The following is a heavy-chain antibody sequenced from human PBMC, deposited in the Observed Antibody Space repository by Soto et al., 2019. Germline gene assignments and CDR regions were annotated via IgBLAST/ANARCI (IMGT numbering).Heavy chain of an antibody. CDR2: IWYDGSNK. V-gene: IGHV3-33*01. CDR3: ARDPPTTFGVVIADAFDI. D-gene: IGHD3-3*01. J-gene: IGHJ3*02. Sequence: PGGSLRLSCAASGFTFSSYGMHWVRQAPGKGLEWVAVIWYDGSNKYYADSVKGRFTISRDNSKNTLYLQMNSLRAEDTAVYYCARDPPTTFGVVIADAFDIWGQGTMVTVSS. CDR1: GFTFSSYG.